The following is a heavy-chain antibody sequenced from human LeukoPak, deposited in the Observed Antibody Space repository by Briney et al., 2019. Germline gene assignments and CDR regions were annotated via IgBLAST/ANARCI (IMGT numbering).Heavy chain of an antibody. Sequence: GRSLSLSCAASGFTFDTYGMHWVRQAPGKGLEWVAVISYDGNNENYVDSVKGRFTISRDNSKNTLYLQMNSLRAEDTAVYYCATRSIYYYYSDYWGQGTLVTVSS. CDR1: GFTFDTYG. CDR3: ATRSIYYYYSDY. J-gene: IGHJ4*02. D-gene: IGHD3-22*01. V-gene: IGHV3-30*03. CDR2: ISYDGNNE.